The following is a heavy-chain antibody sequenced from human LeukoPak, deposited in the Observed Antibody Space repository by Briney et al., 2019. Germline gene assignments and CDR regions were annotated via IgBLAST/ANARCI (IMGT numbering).Heavy chain of an antibody. CDR1: GFTFSSYA. Sequence: PGGSLRLSCAASGFTFSSYAMSWVRQAPGKGLEWVSAISGSGGSTYYADSVKGRFTISRDNSKNTLYLQMNSLRAEDTAVCYCAKDLMNTMIVVVPTRGAFDIWGQGTMVTVSS. D-gene: IGHD3-22*01. CDR3: AKDLMNTMIVVVPTRGAFDI. V-gene: IGHV3-23*01. J-gene: IGHJ3*02. CDR2: ISGSGGST.